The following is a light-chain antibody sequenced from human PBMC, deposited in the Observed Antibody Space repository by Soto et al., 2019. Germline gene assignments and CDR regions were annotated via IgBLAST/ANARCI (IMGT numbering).Light chain of an antibody. V-gene: IGLV2-14*01. CDR3: SSYATSSPYV. Sequence: QSVLTQPASVSGSPGQSIXXXCTGTXNDVGGYNYVSWYQQHPGKAPKLVIYEVSHRPSGISDRFSGSKSGNTASLTISGLQVEDEADYYCSSYATSSPYVFGPGTKVTVL. CDR1: XNDVGGYNY. CDR2: EVS. J-gene: IGLJ1*01.